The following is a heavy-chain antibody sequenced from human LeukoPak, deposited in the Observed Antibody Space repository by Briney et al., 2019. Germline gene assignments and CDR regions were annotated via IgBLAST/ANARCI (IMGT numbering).Heavy chain of an antibody. CDR1: GFTFDDYA. J-gene: IGHJ3*02. D-gene: IGHD3-22*01. Sequence: PGGSLRLSCAASGFTFDDYAMHWVRHAPGKGPEWVSGISWNSGSIVYADSVKGRFTISRDNAKNSLYLQMNSLRAEDTALYYCAKDIAWGYDSSGYYGAFDIWGQGTMVTVSS. V-gene: IGHV3-9*01. CDR3: AKDIAWGYDSSGYYGAFDI. CDR2: ISWNSGSI.